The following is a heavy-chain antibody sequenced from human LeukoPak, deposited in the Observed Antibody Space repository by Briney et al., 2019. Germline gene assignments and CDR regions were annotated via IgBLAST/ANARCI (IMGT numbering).Heavy chain of an antibody. Sequence: GGSLRLSCAASGFTFSDYYMSWIRQAPGKGLEWVSYISSSGSTIYYADSVKGRFTISRDNAKNALYLQMNSLTAEDTALYHCARDRSYGSFDYWGQGTLVTVSS. CDR3: ARDRSYGSFDY. J-gene: IGHJ4*02. CDR2: ISSSGSTI. CDR1: GFTFSDYY. V-gene: IGHV3-11*01. D-gene: IGHD5-18*01.